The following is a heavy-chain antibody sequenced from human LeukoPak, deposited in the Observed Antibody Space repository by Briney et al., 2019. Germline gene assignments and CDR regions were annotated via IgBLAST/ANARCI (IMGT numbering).Heavy chain of an antibody. CDR1: GFTFSDYY. Sequence: GGSLRLSCAASGFTFSDYYMSWIRQAPGKGLEWVSYITNSGSTIYYADSVKGRFTISRDNAKNSLYLQMNSLRAEDTAVYYCARVTVGATTDYWGQGTLVTVSS. CDR3: ARVTVGATTDY. V-gene: IGHV3-11*04. CDR2: ITNSGSTI. J-gene: IGHJ4*02. D-gene: IGHD1-26*01.